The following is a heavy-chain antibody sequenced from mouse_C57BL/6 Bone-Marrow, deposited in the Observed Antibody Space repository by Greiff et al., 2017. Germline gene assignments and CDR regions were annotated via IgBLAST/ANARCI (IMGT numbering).Heavy chain of an antibody. CDR3: ACYYYGSSLYAMDY. Sequence: VQLKQSGPGLVQPSQSLSITCTVSGFSLTSYGVHWVRQSPGKGLEWLGVIWSGGSTDYNAAFISRLSISKDNSKSQVFFKMNSLQADDTAIYYCACYYYGSSLYAMDYWGQGTSVTVSS. J-gene: IGHJ4*01. V-gene: IGHV2-2*01. CDR2: IWSGGST. CDR1: GFSLTSYG. D-gene: IGHD1-1*01.